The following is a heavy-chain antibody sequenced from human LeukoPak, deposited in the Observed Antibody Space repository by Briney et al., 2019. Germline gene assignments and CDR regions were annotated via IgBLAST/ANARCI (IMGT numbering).Heavy chain of an antibody. CDR3: ARGITGTTGFDP. CDR2: IYTSGNT. CDR1: GGSINTYY. J-gene: IGHJ5*02. Sequence: SETLSLTCTVSGGSINTYYWSWIRQPAGKGLELIGRIYTSGNTNYNPSLKSRVTMSVDTSKNQFSLKLNSVTAADTAVYYCARGITGTTGFDPWGQGTLVTVSS. V-gene: IGHV4-4*07. D-gene: IGHD1-14*01.